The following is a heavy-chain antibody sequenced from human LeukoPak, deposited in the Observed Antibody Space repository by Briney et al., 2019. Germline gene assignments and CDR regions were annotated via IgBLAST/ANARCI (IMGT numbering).Heavy chain of an antibody. CDR3: AKGEYSSSPFDP. CDR1: GFTFRNYA. CDR2: ISASGAST. J-gene: IGHJ5*02. Sequence: GGSLRLSCAASGFTFRNYAMSWVRQAPGKGLEWVSTISASGASTGYADSVKGRFTISRDNSKNTLYLQMDSLRAEDTAVYYCAKGEYSSSPFDPWGQGTLVTVSS. D-gene: IGHD6-6*01. V-gene: IGHV3-23*01.